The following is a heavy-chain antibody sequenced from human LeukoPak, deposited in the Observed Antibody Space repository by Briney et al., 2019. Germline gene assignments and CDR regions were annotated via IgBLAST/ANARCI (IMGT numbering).Heavy chain of an antibody. CDR3: VNFDP. J-gene: IGHJ5*02. Sequence: SETLSLTCTVSGGSISSNSYYWGWIRQPPGKGLKWIGSIYYSGSTYYNPSLKSRVTISVDTSKNQFSLKLSSDCARHSGGTYYVNFDPWGQGTLVTVSS. D-gene: IGHD1-26*01. CDR1: GGSISSNSYY. V-gene: IGHV4-39*07. CDR2: IYYSGST.